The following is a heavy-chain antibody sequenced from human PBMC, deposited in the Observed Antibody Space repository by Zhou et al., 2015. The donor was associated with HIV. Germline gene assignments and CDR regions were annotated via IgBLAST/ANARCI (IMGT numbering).Heavy chain of an antibody. CDR1: GGTFSSYA. CDR3: ARDRLPYCTNGVCDIRGVYYYYYGMDV. D-gene: IGHD2-8*01. CDR2: IIPIFGTA. V-gene: IGHV1-69*01. J-gene: IGHJ6*02. Sequence: QVQLVQSGTEVKKPGSSVKVSCKASGGTFSSYAISWVRQAPGQGLEWMGGIIPIFGTANYAQKFQGRVTITADESTSTAYMELSSLRSEDTAVYYCARDRLPYCTNGVCDIRGVYYYYYGMDVWGQGTTVTVSS.